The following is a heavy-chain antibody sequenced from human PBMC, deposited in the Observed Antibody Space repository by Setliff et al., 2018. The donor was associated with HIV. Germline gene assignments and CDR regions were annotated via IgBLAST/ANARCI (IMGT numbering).Heavy chain of an antibody. CDR2: ISFSGNTI. Sequence: PGGSLRLSCAVSGFFFSDHYMSWIRQAPGKGLEWVSYISFSGNTIYYRDSVRGRFTIARDNARNSLYLQMNSLEADDTAVYYCARAKIGPAGDRTYYYGMDVWGQGTTVTVSS. CDR3: ARAKIGPAGDRTYYYGMDV. CDR1: GFFFSDHY. V-gene: IGHV3-11*01. D-gene: IGHD4-17*01. J-gene: IGHJ6*02.